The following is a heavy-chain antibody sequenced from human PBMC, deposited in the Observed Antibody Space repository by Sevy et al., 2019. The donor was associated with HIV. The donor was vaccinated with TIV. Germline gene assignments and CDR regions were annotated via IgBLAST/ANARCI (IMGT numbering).Heavy chain of an antibody. V-gene: IGHV3-30*18. Sequence: GGSLRLSCAASGFTFSSYGMHWVRQAPGKGLEWVAVISYDGSNKYYADSVKGRFIISRENSKNTLYLQMNSLRAEDTAVYYCAKEVGVGWLRLGYWGQGTLVTVSS. CDR1: GFTFSSYG. D-gene: IGHD5-12*01. CDR3: AKEVGVGWLRLGY. CDR2: ISYDGSNK. J-gene: IGHJ4*02.